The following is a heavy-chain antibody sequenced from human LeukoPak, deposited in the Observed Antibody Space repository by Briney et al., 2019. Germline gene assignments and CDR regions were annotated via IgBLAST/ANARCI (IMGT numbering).Heavy chain of an antibody. J-gene: IGHJ3*02. Sequence: GGSLRLSCAASGFTFSSYAMHWVRQAPGKGLEWVAVISYDGSNKYYADSAKGRFTISRDNSKNTLYLQMNSLRAEDTAVYYCARDRRRFGESDGAFDIWGQGTMVTVSS. CDR3: ARDRRRFGESDGAFDI. CDR2: ISYDGSNK. V-gene: IGHV3-30-3*01. D-gene: IGHD3-10*01. CDR1: GFTFSSYA.